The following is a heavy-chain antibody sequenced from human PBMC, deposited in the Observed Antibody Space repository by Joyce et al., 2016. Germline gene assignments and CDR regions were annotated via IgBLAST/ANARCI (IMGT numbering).Heavy chain of an antibody. CDR2: IYLGEST. CDR3: ARNGAYSQDS. Sequence: QVQLQESGPGLVKPSGTLSLTCAVSGGSISSAHWWSWVRQPPGKGLEWIGEIYLGESTSYNPSLMSRVTISVDKSKKQLSLKLNSVTAADTAVYYCARNGAYSQDSWGQGTLVTVSS. V-gene: IGHV4-4*02. CDR1: GGSISSAHW. D-gene: IGHD5-12*01. J-gene: IGHJ5*01.